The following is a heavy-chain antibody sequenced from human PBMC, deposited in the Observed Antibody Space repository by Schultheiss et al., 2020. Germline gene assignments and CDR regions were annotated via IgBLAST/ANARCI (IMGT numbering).Heavy chain of an antibody. D-gene: IGHD7-27*01. V-gene: IGHV3-33*08. CDR1: GFTFSDNG. Sequence: GGSLRLSCAASGFTFSDNGMHWVRQAPGKGLEWVAVIWYDGSNKYYADSVKGRFTISRDNAKNSLYLQMNSLRAEDTAVYYCARVSGTGEVVFVWGGYYYYGMDVWGQGTTVTVSS. J-gene: IGHJ6*02. CDR3: ARVSGTGEVVFVWGGYYYYGMDV. CDR2: IWYDGSNK.